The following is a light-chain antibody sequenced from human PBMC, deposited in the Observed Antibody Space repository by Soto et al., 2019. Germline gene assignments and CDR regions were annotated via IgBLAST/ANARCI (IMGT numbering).Light chain of an antibody. V-gene: IGLV2-23*01. CDR2: EDT. J-gene: IGLJ1*01. CDR1: SSDVGSYNL. Sequence: QSVLTQPASVSGSPGQSITISCTGTSSDVGSYNLVSWYQQHPDTAPKLIIYEDTKRPSGVSNRFSGSKSGNTASLTISGLQAEDEADYYCCSYGGSRLDVFGTGTKLTVL. CDR3: CSYGGSRLDV.